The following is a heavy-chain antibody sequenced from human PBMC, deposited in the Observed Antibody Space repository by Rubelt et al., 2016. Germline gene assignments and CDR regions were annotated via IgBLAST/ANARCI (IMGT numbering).Heavy chain of an antibody. J-gene: IGHJ5*02. Sequence: IYYSGSTYYNPSLKSRVTISVDTSKNQFSLKLSSVTAADTAVYYCATELWDEVDIVVVPAAISAPGWFDPWGQGTLVTVSS. V-gene: IGHV4-39*01. D-gene: IGHD2-2*03. CDR2: IYYSGST. CDR3: ATELWDEVDIVVVPAAISAPGWFDP.